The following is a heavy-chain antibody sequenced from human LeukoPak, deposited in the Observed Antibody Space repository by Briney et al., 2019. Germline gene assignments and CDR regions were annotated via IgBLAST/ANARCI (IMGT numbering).Heavy chain of an antibody. CDR3: AKVLLRYFDWLPPCLPMDV. V-gene: IGHV3-23*01. CDR2: ISGSGGST. D-gene: IGHD3-9*01. CDR1: GFTFSSYA. J-gene: IGHJ6*03. Sequence: PGGSLRLSCAASGFTFSSYAMSWVRQAAGKGLEWVSAISGSGGSTYYADSVKGRFTISRDNSKNTLYLQMNSLRAEDTAVYYCAKVLLRYFDWLPPCLPMDVWGKGTTVTVSS.